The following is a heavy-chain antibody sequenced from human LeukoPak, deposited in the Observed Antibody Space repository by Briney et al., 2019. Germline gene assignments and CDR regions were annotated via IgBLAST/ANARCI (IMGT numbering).Heavy chain of an antibody. V-gene: IGHV4-31*03. D-gene: IGHD2-15*01. J-gene: IGHJ5*02. CDR1: GGSISGYSYH. CDR2: IYYSGST. Sequence: SETLSLTCTVSGGSISGYSYHWGWIRQPPGKGLEWIGYIYYSGSTYYNPSLKSRVTISVDTSKNQFSLKLSSVTAADTAVYYCARADRIENWFDPWGQGTLVTVSS. CDR3: ARADRIENWFDP.